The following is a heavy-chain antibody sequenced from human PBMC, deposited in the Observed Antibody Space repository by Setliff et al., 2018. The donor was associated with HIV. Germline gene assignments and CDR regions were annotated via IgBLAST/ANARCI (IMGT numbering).Heavy chain of an antibody. D-gene: IGHD3-10*01. V-gene: IGHV4-4*09. Sequence: PSETLSLTCTVSGGSISGHYWSWIRQPPGRGLEWIGYIYSSGSTNFNPPLQSRVTISVDTSKNPFSLKLSSVTAADTAVYYCARHSGVASPNWFDPWGQGTLVTVSS. CDR1: GGSISGHY. J-gene: IGHJ5*02. CDR2: IYSSGST. CDR3: ARHSGVASPNWFDP.